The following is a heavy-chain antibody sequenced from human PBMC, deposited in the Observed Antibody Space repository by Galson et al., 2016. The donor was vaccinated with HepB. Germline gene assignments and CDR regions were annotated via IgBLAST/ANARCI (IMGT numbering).Heavy chain of an antibody. J-gene: IGHJ4*02. Sequence: SETLSLTCSVSGGSISSSSYSWGWIRQPPGKGLEWIGNSDYSGKTSYNPALKSRVTIYVDTSKKQFSLNLRSVTAADTAVYYCARTDGDYVPIDFWGQGTLVTVSS. CDR3: ARTDGDYVPIDF. D-gene: IGHD4-17*01. V-gene: IGHV4-39*01. CDR2: SDYSGKT. CDR1: GGSISSSSYS.